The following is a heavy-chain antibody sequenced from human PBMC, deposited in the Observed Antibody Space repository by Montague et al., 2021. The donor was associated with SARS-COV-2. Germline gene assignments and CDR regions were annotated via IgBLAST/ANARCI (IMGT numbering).Heavy chain of an antibody. CDR1: GGSISSSNYY. Sequence: SETLSLTCTVSGGSISSSNYYYCAWLRQPPGKGLGWIGTIYHTGSTYYNPSLKSLVTISVDTSNNQFSLKVSSVTATATAVYYCARRKSNAGSSNYCFDYWGQGTLVTVSS. D-gene: IGHD3-10*01. V-gene: IGHV4-39*01. J-gene: IGHJ4*02. CDR2: IYHTGST. CDR3: ARRKSNAGSSNYCFDY.